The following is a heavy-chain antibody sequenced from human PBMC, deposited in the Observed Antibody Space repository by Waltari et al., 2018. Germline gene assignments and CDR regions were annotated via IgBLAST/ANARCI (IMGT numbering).Heavy chain of an antibody. CDR3: ARDHWGPGDY. CDR2: MKQDGSEK. Sequence: EVQLVESGGGLVQPGGSLRLSCVASGFTFGDNWLSWVRQAPGKGLEWVANMKQDGSEKYYVDSVKGRFTISRDNAKNSLYLQMNSLRVEDTAIYYCARDHWGPGDYWGQGTLVTVS. J-gene: IGHJ4*02. CDR1: GFTFGDNW. D-gene: IGHD3-16*01. V-gene: IGHV3-7*01.